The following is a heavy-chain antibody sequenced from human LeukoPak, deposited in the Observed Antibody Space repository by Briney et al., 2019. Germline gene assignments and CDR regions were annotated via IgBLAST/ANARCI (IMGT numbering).Heavy chain of an antibody. D-gene: IGHD3-3*01. CDR2: IYYSGST. CDR3: VRRMEDFWSVNPVTAPYFDL. J-gene: IGHJ2*01. CDR1: GGSISSSSYY. Sequence: PSETLSLTCTVSGGSISSSSYYWGWIRQPPGKGLEWIGSIYYSGSTYYNPSLKSRVTISVDTSKNQFSLKLSSVTAADTAVYYCVRRMEDFWSVNPVTAPYFDLWGRGTLVTVSS. V-gene: IGHV4-39*01.